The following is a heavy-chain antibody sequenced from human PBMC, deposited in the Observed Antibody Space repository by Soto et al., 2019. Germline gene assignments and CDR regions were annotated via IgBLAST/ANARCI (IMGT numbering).Heavy chain of an antibody. CDR1: GGTFSSYT. D-gene: IGHD4-17*01. CDR2: IIPILGIA. V-gene: IGHV1-69*02. Sequence: QVQLVQSGAEVKKPGSSVKVSCKASGGTFSSYTISWVRQAPGQGLEWMGRIIPILGIANYAQKFQGRVTITADKSTSTAYMELSSLRSEDTAVYYCATDYGDEYGMDVWGQGTTVTVSS. CDR3: ATDYGDEYGMDV. J-gene: IGHJ6*02.